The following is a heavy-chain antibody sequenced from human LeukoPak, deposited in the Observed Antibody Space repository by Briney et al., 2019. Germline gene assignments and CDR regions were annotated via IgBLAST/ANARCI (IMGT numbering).Heavy chain of an antibody. CDR2: INPNTGDI. V-gene: IGHV1-2*02. Sequence: GASVKVSCKASGYPFIDYYLHWVRQAPGQGLEWMGCINPNTGDINSAQNFQGRVIMTRDTSITTAYMELSRLKSDDTGLYYCASKGAGHCYDASCMGSFDLWGQGTTVAVSS. J-gene: IGHJ3*01. CDR1: GYPFIDYY. CDR3: ASKGAGHCYDASCMGSFDL. D-gene: IGHD2-15*01.